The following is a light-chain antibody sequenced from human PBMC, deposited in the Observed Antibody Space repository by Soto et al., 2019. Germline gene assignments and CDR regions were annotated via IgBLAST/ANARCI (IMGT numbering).Light chain of an antibody. CDR3: QQTFSSPFT. V-gene: IGKV1-39*01. J-gene: IGKJ3*01. CDR1: QSISPY. CDR2: AAS. Sequence: IQMTQSPSSLSASVGDRVNITCRASQSISPYLNWYQQKPGKAPKLLISAASNLQSGVPSRFSGSGSGTDFTLTISSLQPEDFALYYCQQTFSSPFTFAPGTKV.